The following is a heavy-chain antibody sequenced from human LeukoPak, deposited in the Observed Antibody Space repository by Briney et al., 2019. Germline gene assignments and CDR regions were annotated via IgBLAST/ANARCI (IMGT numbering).Heavy chain of an antibody. CDR2: ISGSGGST. D-gene: IGHD6-13*01. J-gene: IGHJ4*02. Sequence: GGSLRLSCAASGFTFSSFAMSWVRQAPGKGLEWVPAISGSGGSTYYADSVKGRFTISRDNSKNTLYLQMNSLRAEDTAVYYCAKGQLGPFDYWGQGTLVTVSS. V-gene: IGHV3-23*01. CDR3: AKGQLGPFDY. CDR1: GFTFSSFA.